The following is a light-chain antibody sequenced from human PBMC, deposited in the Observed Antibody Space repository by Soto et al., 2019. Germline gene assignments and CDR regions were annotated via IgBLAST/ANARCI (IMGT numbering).Light chain of an antibody. CDR2: EVT. CDR1: SNDVGSYNF. J-gene: IGLJ1*01. CDR3: CSDAGSSTYV. Sequence: QSALTQPASVSGSPGQSITISCTRTSNDVGSYNFVSWYQQHPGKAPKVLIYEVTKRPSGVSNRFSGSKSGNTASLTISGLQADHEADYYCCSDAGSSTYVFGSGTKVTVL. V-gene: IGLV2-23*02.